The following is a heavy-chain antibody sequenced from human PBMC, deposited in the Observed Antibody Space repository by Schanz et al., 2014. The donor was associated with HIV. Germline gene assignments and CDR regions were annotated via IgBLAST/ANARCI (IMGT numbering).Heavy chain of an antibody. CDR1: GFTFTSFG. CDR3: AKDRTYGYRFDY. CDR2: ISYDGSNK. D-gene: IGHD5-18*01. J-gene: IGHJ4*02. V-gene: IGHV3-30*18. Sequence: QVQVVESGGGVVQPGRSLRLSCAASGFTFTSFGMHWVLQAPGKGLEWVAVISYDGSNKYYADSVKGRFTISRDNSKNTLYLQMNSLRADDTAVYYCAKDRTYGYRFDYWGQGTLVTVSS.